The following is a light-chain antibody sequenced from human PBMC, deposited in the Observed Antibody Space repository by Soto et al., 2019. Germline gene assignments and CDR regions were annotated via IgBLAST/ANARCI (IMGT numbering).Light chain of an antibody. Sequence: ETVMTQSPATLSVFPGDRVTLSCRASQSIGTNLLWLQQSPGQPPRLLISGASDRVAGVPDRFSGSGSGTDLTLTISGLQSEDCAVYYCQQYAGWPRTFGQGTKVDIK. CDR3: QQYAGWPRT. CDR2: GAS. CDR1: QSIGTN. J-gene: IGKJ2*01. V-gene: IGKV3-15*01.